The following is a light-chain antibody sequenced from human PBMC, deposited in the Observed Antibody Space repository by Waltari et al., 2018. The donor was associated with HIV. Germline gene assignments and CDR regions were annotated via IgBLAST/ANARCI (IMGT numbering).Light chain of an antibody. V-gene: IGKV1-5*03. CDR2: KAS. CDR3: QQYNSYPWT. J-gene: IGKJ1*01. Sequence: DIHMTQSPSTLSASVGDRVTITCRASQRISSWLAWYQQKPGKAPKLLIYKASSLESGVPSRFSGSGSVTEFTLTISSLQPDDFATYYCQQYNSYPWTFGQGTKVEIK. CDR1: QRISSW.